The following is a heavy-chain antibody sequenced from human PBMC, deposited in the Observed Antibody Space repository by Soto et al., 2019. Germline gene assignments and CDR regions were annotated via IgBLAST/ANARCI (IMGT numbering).Heavy chain of an antibody. CDR3: ARTRFTMVRGVHTNAFDI. Sequence: ASVKVSCKASGYTFTSYGISWVRQAPGQGLEWMGWISAYNGNTNYAQKLQGRVTMTTDTSTSTACMELRSLRSDDTAVYYCARTRFTMVRGVHTNAFDIWGQGTMVTVSS. V-gene: IGHV1-18*01. CDR1: GYTFTSYG. CDR2: ISAYNGNT. D-gene: IGHD3-10*01. J-gene: IGHJ3*02.